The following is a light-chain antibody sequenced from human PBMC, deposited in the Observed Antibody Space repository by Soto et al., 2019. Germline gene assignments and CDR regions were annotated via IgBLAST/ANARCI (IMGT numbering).Light chain of an antibody. J-gene: IGKJ4*01. CDR2: GAS. CDR1: QSVSSSY. CDR3: QQYTVWPFT. V-gene: IGKV3-20*01. Sequence: EIVLTQSPGTLSLSPGERATLSCRASQSVSSSYLAWYQQKPGQAPRLLIYGASSRATGIPDRFSGSGSGTEFTLPISSLQSEDFALYYCQQYTVWPFTFGGGIKVDIK.